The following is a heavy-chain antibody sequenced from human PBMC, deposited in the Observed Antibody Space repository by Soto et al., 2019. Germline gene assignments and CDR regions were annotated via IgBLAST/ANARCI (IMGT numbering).Heavy chain of an antibody. V-gene: IGHV1-8*01. D-gene: IGHD6-13*01. J-gene: IGHJ5*01. CDR1: GYTFTSYD. CDR3: AMEQHVRGFDS. Sequence: QVQLVQSGAEVKKPGASVKVSCKASGYTFTSYDINWVRQAPGQGLEWMGWMNPNSGNTGNAQKFQGRVTMTRNTSISTAYMELGSLRSEDTAVYCCAMEQHVRGFDSWGQGTQVTVSS. CDR2: MNPNSGNT.